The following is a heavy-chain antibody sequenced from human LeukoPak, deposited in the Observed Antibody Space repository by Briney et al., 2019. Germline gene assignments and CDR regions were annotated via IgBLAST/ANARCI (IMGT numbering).Heavy chain of an antibody. Sequence: SLKISCAASGFPFDDKAMHWVRQAPGKGLGWVAGISRNSDSTGYADSVKGRFTISRDNAKNSLYLQINSLRAEDMALYYCVKDIGSGSYRYGGYFDYWGQGTLVTVSS. CDR3: VKDIGSGSYRYGGYFDY. D-gene: IGHD1-26*01. J-gene: IGHJ4*02. CDR2: ISRNSDST. CDR1: GFPFDDKA. V-gene: IGHV3-9*03.